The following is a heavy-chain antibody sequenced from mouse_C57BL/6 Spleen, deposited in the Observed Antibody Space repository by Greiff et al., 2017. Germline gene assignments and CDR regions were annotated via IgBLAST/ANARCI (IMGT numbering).Heavy chain of an antibody. V-gene: IGHV1-82*01. CDR1: GYAFSSSW. Sequence: QVQLQQSGPELVKPGASVKISCKASGYAFSSSWMNWVKQRPGKGLEWIGRIYPGDGDTNYNGKFKGKATLTADKSSSTAYMQLSSLTSEDSAVYFCARWGDYDCFDYWGQGTTLTVSS. CDR3: ARWGDYDCFDY. J-gene: IGHJ2*01. D-gene: IGHD2-4*01. CDR2: IYPGDGDT.